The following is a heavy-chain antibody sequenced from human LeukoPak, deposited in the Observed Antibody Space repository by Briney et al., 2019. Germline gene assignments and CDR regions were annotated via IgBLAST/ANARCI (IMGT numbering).Heavy chain of an antibody. Sequence: GGSLRLSCAASGFTVSSYAMHWVRQAPGKGLEWVAVISYDGSNKYYADSVKGRFTISRDKSKNTLYLQMNSLRAEGTAVYYCAREWPMRPYFDYWGQGTLVTVSS. V-gene: IGHV3-30*04. D-gene: IGHD5-24*01. J-gene: IGHJ4*02. CDR2: ISYDGSNK. CDR1: GFTVSSYA. CDR3: AREWPMRPYFDY.